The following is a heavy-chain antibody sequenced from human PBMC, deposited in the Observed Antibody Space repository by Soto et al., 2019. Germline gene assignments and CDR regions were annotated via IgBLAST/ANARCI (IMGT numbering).Heavy chain of an antibody. D-gene: IGHD2-2*01. Sequence: PGGSLRLSCAASGFPFSDYPMHWVRQAPGKGLEWVAVMSFDGSDKHYADSVKGRFTISRDNSKNTLSLQMNSLRAEDTAVYYCARDRCSSSSCYGLDYYGMDVWGQGTTVTVSS. V-gene: IGHV3-30-3*01. J-gene: IGHJ6*02. CDR2: MSFDGSDK. CDR3: ARDRCSSSSCYGLDYYGMDV. CDR1: GFPFSDYP.